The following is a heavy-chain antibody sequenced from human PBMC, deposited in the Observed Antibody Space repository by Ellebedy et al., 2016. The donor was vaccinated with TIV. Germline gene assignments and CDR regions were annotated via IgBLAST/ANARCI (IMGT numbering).Heavy chain of an antibody. CDR3: ARGVPRGSGVGLAGFNS. CDR1: GFTFSSYA. D-gene: IGHD6-19*01. Sequence: GESLKISCAASGFTFSSYAMHWVRQAPGKGLEWVAVISYDGSNKYYADSVKGRFTISRDNSKNTLYLQMNSLRAEDTAVYYCARGVPRGSGVGLAGFNSWGQGTLVTVSS. V-gene: IGHV3-30-3*01. J-gene: IGHJ4*02. CDR2: ISYDGSNK.